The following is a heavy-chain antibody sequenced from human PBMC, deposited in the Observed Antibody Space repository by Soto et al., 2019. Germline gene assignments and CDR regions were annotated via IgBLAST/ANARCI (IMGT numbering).Heavy chain of an antibody. V-gene: IGHV1-69*13. J-gene: IGHJ6*02. CDR3: ARGRLMGVAQIYYYYGMDV. CDR2: IIPIFGTA. Sequence: SVKVSCKASGGTFSSYAISWVRQAPGQGLEWMGGIIPIFGTANYAQKFQGRVTITADESTSTAYMELSSLRSEDTAVYYCARGRLMGVAQIYYYYGMDVWGQGTTVTVSS. CDR1: GGTFSSYA. D-gene: IGHD3-3*01.